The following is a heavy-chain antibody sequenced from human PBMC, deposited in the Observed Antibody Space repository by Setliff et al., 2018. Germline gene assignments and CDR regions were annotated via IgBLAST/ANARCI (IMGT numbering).Heavy chain of an antibody. CDR3: ARAVSGYDYHYFDK. J-gene: IGHJ4*02. V-gene: IGHV1-2*02. CDR1: GYTFTGYY. CDR2: MNPNTGGT. Sequence: ASVKVSCKASGYTFTGYYMHWVRQAPGQGLEWMGWMNPNTGGTTYAQAFQARITITRDTSISTAYMELSRLTSDDSAVYYCARAVSGYDYHYFDKWGQGTLVTVSS. D-gene: IGHD5-12*01.